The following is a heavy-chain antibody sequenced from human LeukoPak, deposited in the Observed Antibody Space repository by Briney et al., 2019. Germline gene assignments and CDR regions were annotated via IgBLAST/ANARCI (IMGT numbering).Heavy chain of an antibody. CDR3: ARVDTAMVYFDY. V-gene: IGHV4-31*03. Sequence: KPSETLSLTCTVSGGSISSGGYYWSWLRQHPGQGLEWIGYIYYSGSTYYNPSLKSRVTISVDTSKNQFSLKLSSVTAAGTAVYYCARVDTAMVYFDYWGQGTLVTVSS. CDR2: IYYSGST. D-gene: IGHD5-18*01. CDR1: GGSISSGGYY. J-gene: IGHJ4*02.